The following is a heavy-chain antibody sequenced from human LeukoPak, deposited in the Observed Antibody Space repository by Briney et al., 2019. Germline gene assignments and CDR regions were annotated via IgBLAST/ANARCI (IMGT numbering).Heavy chain of an antibody. D-gene: IGHD2-2*01. CDR2: ISNDASYK. V-gene: IGHV3-30-3*01. Sequence: GGSLRLSCAASGFMFSNYAMHWVRQAPGKGLEWVAVISNDASYKYYADSVKGRFTISRDNSKNTLYLQMNSLRAEDTAVYYCARESTDHNAFDIWGQGTMVTVSS. CDR3: ARESTDHNAFDI. J-gene: IGHJ3*02. CDR1: GFMFSNYA.